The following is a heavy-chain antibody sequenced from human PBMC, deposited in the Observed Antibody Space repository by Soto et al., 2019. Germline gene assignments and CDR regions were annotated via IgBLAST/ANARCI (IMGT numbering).Heavy chain of an antibody. V-gene: IGHV4-34*02. J-gene: IGHJ4*02. CDR1: GGSLSTYW. D-gene: IGHD2-2*01. Sequence: QVQLQQWGAGLLKPSETLSLTCAVYGGSLSTYWWSWIRQPPGKGLEWIGEINHSGSANYNPSLKNRVTISVDTSRSEFSLKLSSVTAADTAVYYCARSGQLFDYWGQGTLVTVSS. CDR2: INHSGSA. CDR3: ARSGQLFDY.